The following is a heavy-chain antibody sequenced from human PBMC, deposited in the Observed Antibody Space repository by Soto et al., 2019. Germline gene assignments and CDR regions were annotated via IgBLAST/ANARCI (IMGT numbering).Heavy chain of an antibody. CDR2: INPSGGST. CDR3: ARDYYDILTGYSDYYYYGMDV. Sequence: ASVKVSCKASGYTFTSYYMHWVRQAPGQGLEWMGIINPSGGSTSYAQKFQGRVTMTRDTSTSTVYMELSSLRSEDTAVYYCARDYYDILTGYSDYYYYGMDVWGQGTTVTVSS. J-gene: IGHJ6*02. D-gene: IGHD3-9*01. V-gene: IGHV1-46*01. CDR1: GYTFTSYY.